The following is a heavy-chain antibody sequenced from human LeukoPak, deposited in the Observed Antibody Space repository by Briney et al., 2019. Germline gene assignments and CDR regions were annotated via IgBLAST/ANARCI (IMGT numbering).Heavy chain of an antibody. V-gene: IGHV4-4*09. D-gene: IGHD2-15*01. J-gene: IGHJ4*02. CDR1: GDFSSFYY. CDR3: ARPGQSSWWVYFNY. Sequence: SETLSLTCTVSGDFSSFYYWTWLRQPPGQGLEWIGNIHTSGSTDYNPFLKSRVTMSVDTSKNQFSLRLSSVTAADTAVYYCARPGQSSWWVYFNYWGQGTLVTVSS. CDR2: IHTSGST.